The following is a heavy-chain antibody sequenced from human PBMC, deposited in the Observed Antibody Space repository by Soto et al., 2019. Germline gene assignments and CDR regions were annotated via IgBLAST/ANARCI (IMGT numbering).Heavy chain of an antibody. CDR1: GFTFSSYS. CDR2: ISSSSSYI. D-gene: IGHD6-6*01. Sequence: EVQLVESGGGLVKPGGSLRLSCAASGFTFSSYSMNWVRQAPGKGLEWVSFISSSSSYIYYADSVKGRFAISRDNAKNSLYQQMNSLRAEDTAVYYCAREKYSRNPGAFDYWGQGTLVTVSS. J-gene: IGHJ4*02. CDR3: AREKYSRNPGAFDY. V-gene: IGHV3-21*01.